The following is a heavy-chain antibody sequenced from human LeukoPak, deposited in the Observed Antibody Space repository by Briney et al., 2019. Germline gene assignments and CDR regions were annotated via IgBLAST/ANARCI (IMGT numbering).Heavy chain of an antibody. CDR1: GFTFSSYA. V-gene: IGHV3-23*01. Sequence: GGSLRLSCAASGFTFSSYAMSWVRQAPGKGLEWVSAISASGGSTYYADSVRGRFTISRDNSRNTLYLQMNSLRAEDTAVYYCAKASAGSGRALYYYGMDVWGKGTTVTVSS. CDR2: ISASGGST. CDR3: AKASAGSGRALYYYGMDV. J-gene: IGHJ6*04. D-gene: IGHD3-10*01.